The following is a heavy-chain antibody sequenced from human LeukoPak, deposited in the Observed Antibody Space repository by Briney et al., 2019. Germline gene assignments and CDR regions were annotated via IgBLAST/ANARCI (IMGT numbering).Heavy chain of an antibody. CDR1: GFTFSSYN. J-gene: IGHJ6*03. D-gene: IGHD6-13*01. CDR2: ISSSISTI. Sequence: PGGTLRLSCAASGFTFSSYNMNWVRQAPGRGLEWVSYISSSISTIYYADSVKGRFTISRDNVKNSLYLQMNSLRAEDTAVYYCARDRIEQQRTLGRSSNYYYYYYMDVWGKGTTVTVSS. V-gene: IGHV3-48*01. CDR3: ARDRIEQQRTLGRSSNYYYYYYMDV.